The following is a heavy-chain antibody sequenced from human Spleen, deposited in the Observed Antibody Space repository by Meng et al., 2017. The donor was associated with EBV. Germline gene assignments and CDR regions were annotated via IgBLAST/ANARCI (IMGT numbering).Heavy chain of an antibody. D-gene: IGHD1-14*01. CDR3: SRDLAGSDDY. CDR1: EFTFSSYW. Sequence: LLVASGGALVPPGGSLRLSCAASEFTFSSYWMHWVRQAPGEGLVWVSRINEDGATTTYADSVKGRFTISRDNAKNTLYLQMNSLRAEDTAVYYCSRDLAGSDDYWGRGTLVTVSS. V-gene: IGHV3-74*03. J-gene: IGHJ4*02. CDR2: INEDGATT.